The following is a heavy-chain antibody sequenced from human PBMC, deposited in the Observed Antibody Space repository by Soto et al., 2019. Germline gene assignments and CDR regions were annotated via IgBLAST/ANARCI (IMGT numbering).Heavy chain of an antibody. D-gene: IGHD2-15*01. V-gene: IGHV6-1*01. CDR3: ARTIGHFDS. J-gene: IGHJ4*02. CDR1: VDSVSSNSAA. Sequence: SRTLSLTCAISVDSVSSNSAAWNWIRRSPSRGLEWLGRTYHRSKWYNDYALSVKSRIVISPDTSKNQFSLQLNSVTPEDTAAYYCARTIGHFDSWGQGTLVTVSS. CDR2: TYHRSKWYN.